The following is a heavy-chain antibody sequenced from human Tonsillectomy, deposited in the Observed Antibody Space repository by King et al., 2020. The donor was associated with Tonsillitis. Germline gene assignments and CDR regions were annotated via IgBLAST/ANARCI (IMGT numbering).Heavy chain of an antibody. CDR1: GFTFSNYA. CDR3: AKGGDYYDSSWFDP. D-gene: IGHD3-22*01. V-gene: IGHV3-23*04. J-gene: IGHJ5*02. CDR2: ISGSGGST. Sequence: VQLVESGGGLLQPGGSLRLSCAASGFTFSNYAMSWVRQAPGKGLEWVSGISGSGGSTYYADSVKGRFTISRDNSKNTLYLQMNSLRAEDTAVYYLAKGGDYYDSSWFDPWGQGTLVTVSS.